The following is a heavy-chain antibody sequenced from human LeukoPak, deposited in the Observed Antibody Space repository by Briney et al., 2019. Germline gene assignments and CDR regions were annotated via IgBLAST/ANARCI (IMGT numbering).Heavy chain of an antibody. V-gene: IGHV4-4*02. Sequence: SETLSLTCGASGGSISSTNWWTWVRHPPGGGLGWIGEVHLSGRTNYNPSLESRVTMSVDMSENHISLKLTSVTAADTAVYYCAREGGPYRPLDYSGQGTLVTVSS. CDR1: GGSISSTNW. CDR2: VHLSGRT. CDR3: AREGGPYRPLDY. J-gene: IGHJ4*02.